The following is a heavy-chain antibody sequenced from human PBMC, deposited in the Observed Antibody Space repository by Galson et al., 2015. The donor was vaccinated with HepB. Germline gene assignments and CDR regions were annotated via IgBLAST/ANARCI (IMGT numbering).Heavy chain of an antibody. CDR2: IWFDGSNK. D-gene: IGHD3-10*01. CDR3: AKDPFYFCSGSYYNEHFDY. CDR1: GFTFSGYG. Sequence: SLRLSCATSGFTFSGYGMHWVRQAPGKGLEWVAFIWFDGSNKYYADSVKGRFSISRDNSKNTLYLQMNSLRPEGTAVYSCAKDPFYFCSGSYYNEHFDYWGQGTRVTVSS. V-gene: IGHV3-30*02. J-gene: IGHJ4*02.